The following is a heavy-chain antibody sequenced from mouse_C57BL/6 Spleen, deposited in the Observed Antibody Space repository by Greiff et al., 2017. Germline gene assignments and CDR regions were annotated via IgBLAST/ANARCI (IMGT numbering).Heavy chain of an antibody. CDR2: IYPRSGNT. D-gene: IGHD3-2*02. J-gene: IGHJ2*01. Sequence: VQLKQSGAELARPGASVKLSCKASGYTFTSYGISWVKQRTGQGLEWIGEIYPRSGNTYYNEKFKGKATLTADKSSSTAYMELRSLTSEDSAVYFCARSGTAQATPYFDYWGQGTTLTVSS. CDR1: GYTFTSYG. CDR3: ARSGTAQATPYFDY. V-gene: IGHV1-81*01.